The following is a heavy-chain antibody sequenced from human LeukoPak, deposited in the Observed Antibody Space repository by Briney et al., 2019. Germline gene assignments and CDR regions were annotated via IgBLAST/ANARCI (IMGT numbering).Heavy chain of an antibody. Sequence: GALRLSCAASGFTFSSYSMNWVRQAPGKGLEWVSYISSGSSTIYYADSVKGRFTISRDNAKNSLYLQMNSLRAEDTAVYYCASYYYDSSGYYYYYYYMDVWGKGTTVTVSS. D-gene: IGHD3-22*01. V-gene: IGHV3-48*04. CDR3: ASYYYDSSGYYYYYYYMDV. CDR1: GFTFSSYS. CDR2: ISSGSSTI. J-gene: IGHJ6*03.